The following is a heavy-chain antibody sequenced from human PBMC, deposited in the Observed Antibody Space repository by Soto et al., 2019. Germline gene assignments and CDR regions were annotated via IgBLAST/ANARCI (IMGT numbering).Heavy chain of an antibody. CDR2: INHSGST. CDR3: ARPFAAQTVVGFDF. CDR1: GGSFSGYY. D-gene: IGHD6-19*01. Sequence: PSETLSLTCAVYGGSFSGYYWSWIRQPPGKGLEWIGEINHSGSTNYNPSLKSRATISVDTSKNQFSLKLSSVTAADTAVYYCARPFAAQTVVGFDFWGQGLLVTVSS. V-gene: IGHV4-34*01. J-gene: IGHJ4*02.